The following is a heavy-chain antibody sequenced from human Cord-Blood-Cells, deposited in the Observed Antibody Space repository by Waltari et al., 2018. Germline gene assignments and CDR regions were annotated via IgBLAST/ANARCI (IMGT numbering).Heavy chain of an antibody. D-gene: IGHD3-10*01. Sequence: QVQLVQSGAEVKKPGASVKVSCKVSGYTLTELSIHVVRQATGQGLEWMGGFDPEDGETIYAQKFQGRVTMTEDTSTDTAYMELSSLRSEDTAVYYCATDRITMVRGVNDAFDIWGQGTMVTVSS. V-gene: IGHV1-24*01. CDR1: GYTLTELS. J-gene: IGHJ3*02. CDR2: FDPEDGET. CDR3: ATDRITMVRGVNDAFDI.